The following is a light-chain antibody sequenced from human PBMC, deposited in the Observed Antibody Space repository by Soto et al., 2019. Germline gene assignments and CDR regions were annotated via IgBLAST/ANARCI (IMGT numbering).Light chain of an antibody. J-gene: IGKJ2*01. Sequence: EIVLTQSPGTLSLSPGERATLSCRASQTVGSTYVAWYQQKPGQAPRLVIYAASSRATGIPDRFSGSGSGTDFTLTISRLEPEDFAVYYCQHYGNSPRKGYTFGQGTKLEI. CDR1: QTVGSTY. CDR3: QHYGNSPRKGYT. V-gene: IGKV3-20*01. CDR2: AAS.